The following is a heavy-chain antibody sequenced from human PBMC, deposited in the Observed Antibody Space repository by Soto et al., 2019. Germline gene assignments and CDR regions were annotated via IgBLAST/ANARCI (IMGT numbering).Heavy chain of an antibody. CDR3: AKDRPIALTVTTPYYFDY. D-gene: IGHD4-17*01. Sequence: GGSLRLSCAASGFTFSSYAMSWVRQAPGKGLEWVSAISGSGGSTYYADSVKGRFTISRDNSKNTLYLQMNSLRAEDTAVYYCAKDRPIALTVTTPYYFDYWGQGTLVTVSS. CDR1: GFTFSSYA. CDR2: ISGSGGST. V-gene: IGHV3-23*01. J-gene: IGHJ4*02.